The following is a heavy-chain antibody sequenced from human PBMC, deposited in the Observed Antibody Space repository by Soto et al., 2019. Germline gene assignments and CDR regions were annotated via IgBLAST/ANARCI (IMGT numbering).Heavy chain of an antibody. V-gene: IGHV4-34*01. CDR3: ARDKITGLFDY. D-gene: IGHD2-8*02. CDR1: GGSFSGYY. CDR2: INHSGST. J-gene: IGHJ4*02. Sequence: QVQLQQWGAGLLKPSETLSHTCAVYGGSFSGYYWTWIRQPPGTGLEWIGEINHSGSTNYNPSLTCRVTISVDTSKNQFSLKRTSVSAADTAVYYCARDKITGLFDYWGQGTLVTVSS.